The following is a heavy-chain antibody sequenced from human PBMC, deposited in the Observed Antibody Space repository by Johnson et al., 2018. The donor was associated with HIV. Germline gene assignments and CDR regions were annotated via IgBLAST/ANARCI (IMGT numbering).Heavy chain of an antibody. CDR2: IKQDGSEK. J-gene: IGHJ3*02. CDR3: ARDSRAFDI. V-gene: IGHV3-7*03. CDR1: GFTFSNYW. Sequence: VHLVESGGGLVQPGGSLRLSCAASGFTFSNYWMSWVRQAPGKGLEWVANIKQDGSEKYYVDSVKGRFTISRDNAKNSLYLQMNSLRAEDTAVYYCARDSRAFDIWGQGTMVTVSS.